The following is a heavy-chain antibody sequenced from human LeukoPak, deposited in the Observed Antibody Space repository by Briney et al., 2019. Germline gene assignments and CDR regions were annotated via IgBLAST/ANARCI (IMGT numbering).Heavy chain of an antibody. Sequence: GGSLRLSCAASGFTLTTYWMSWVRQAPGKGLEWVANINEDGRETYYVDSVKGRFSISRDNAKNSLYLQMNSLRAEDTAVYYCARAGQVGATDYWGQGTLVTVSS. J-gene: IGHJ4*02. D-gene: IGHD1-26*01. CDR3: ARAGQVGATDY. CDR2: INEDGRET. V-gene: IGHV3-7*01. CDR1: GFTLTTYW.